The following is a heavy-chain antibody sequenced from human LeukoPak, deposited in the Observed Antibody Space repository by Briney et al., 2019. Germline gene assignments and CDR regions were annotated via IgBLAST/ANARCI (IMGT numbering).Heavy chain of an antibody. CDR1: GGSISTYY. D-gene: IGHD5-18*01. CDR3: ARGLLWSKAAFDY. V-gene: IGHV4-34*01. J-gene: IGHJ4*02. CDR2: INHSGST. Sequence: SETLSLTCTVSGGSISTYYWGWIRQPPGKGLEWIGEINHSGSTNYNPSLKSRVTISVDTSKNQFSLKLSSVTAADTAVYYCARGLLWSKAAFDYWGQGTLVTVSS.